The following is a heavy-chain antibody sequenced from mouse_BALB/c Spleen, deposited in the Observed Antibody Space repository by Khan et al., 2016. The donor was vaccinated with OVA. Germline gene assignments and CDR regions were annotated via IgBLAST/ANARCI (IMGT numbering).Heavy chain of an antibody. V-gene: IGHV1S81*02. J-gene: IGHJ3*01. CDR2: INPSNGGT. Sequence: QVQLQQSGADLVKPGASVRLSCKASGYSFTSYYLYWVKQRPGQGLEWIGDINPSNGGTNFNEKFKIKATLTVDKSSSTAYMQLSSLTSEDSAVYYCTRSGYGTFAYWGRGTLVTVSA. CDR1: GYSFTSYY. D-gene: IGHD2-1*01. CDR3: TRSGYGTFAY.